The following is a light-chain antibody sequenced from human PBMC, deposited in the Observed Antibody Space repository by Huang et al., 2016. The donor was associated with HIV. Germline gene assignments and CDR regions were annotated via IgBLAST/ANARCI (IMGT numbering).Light chain of an antibody. V-gene: IGKV3-11*01. CDR1: QSVNSY. J-gene: IGKJ4*01. Sequence: EIVLTQSPATLSLSPGKRATLSCRASQSVNSYLAWYQQKPGKAPRLLIYDASNRATGIPARFSGSGSGTDFTLTISNVQSEDFAVYYCQQRSAWPPTFGGGTKVEI. CDR2: DAS. CDR3: QQRSAWPPT.